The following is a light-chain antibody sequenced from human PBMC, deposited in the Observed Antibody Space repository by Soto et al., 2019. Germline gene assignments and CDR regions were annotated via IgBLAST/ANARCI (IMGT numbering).Light chain of an antibody. Sequence: QSVLTHPPSVSGAPGQRVTLSCTGRNSNIGAGYDVHWYQQLPGTAPKLLIYGNSNRPSGVPDRFSGSKSGTSASLAITGLQVEDEDDYYCQSYDSSLSAVVFGGGTKLTVL. CDR2: GNS. J-gene: IGLJ2*01. CDR1: NSNIGAGYD. CDR3: QSYDSSLSAVV. V-gene: IGLV1-40*01.